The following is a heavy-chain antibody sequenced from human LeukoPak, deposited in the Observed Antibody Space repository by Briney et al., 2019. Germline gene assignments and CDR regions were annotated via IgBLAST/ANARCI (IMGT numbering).Heavy chain of an antibody. J-gene: IGHJ6*03. Sequence: KSSETLSLTCTVSGGSISSSSYYWGWIRQPPGKGLEWIGSIYYSGSTYYNPSLKSRVTISVDTSKNQFSLKLSSVTAADTAVYYCARVNSAYLPPRLVGAHLGGYYYYYMDAWGKGTTVTVSS. V-gene: IGHV4-39*07. CDR2: IYYSGST. D-gene: IGHD1-26*01. CDR1: GGSISSSSYY. CDR3: ARVNSAYLPPRLVGAHLGGYYYYYMDA.